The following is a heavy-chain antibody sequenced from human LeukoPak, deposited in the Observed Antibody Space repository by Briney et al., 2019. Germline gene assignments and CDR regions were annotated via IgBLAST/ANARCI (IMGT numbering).Heavy chain of an antibody. Sequence: SSVKVSCKASGGTFSSYAISWVRQAPGQGLEWMGRIIPIFGTANYAQMFQGRVTTPTDESTSTAYMELSSLRSEDTAVYYCAREMFSRRKPGYCSGGSCSNWFDPWGQGTLVTVSS. V-gene: IGHV1-69*05. CDR1: GGTFSSYA. CDR2: IIPIFGTA. CDR3: AREMFSRRKPGYCSGGSCSNWFDP. D-gene: IGHD2-15*01. J-gene: IGHJ5*02.